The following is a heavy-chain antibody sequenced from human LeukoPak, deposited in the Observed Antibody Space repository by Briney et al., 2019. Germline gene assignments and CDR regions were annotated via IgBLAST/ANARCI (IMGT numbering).Heavy chain of an antibody. CDR3: ARGQKKRYYDFWSGYSPPGHY. CDR2: ISYDGSNK. CDR1: GFTFSSYG. Sequence: PGGSLRLSCAASGFTFSSYGMHWVRQAPGKGLEWVAVISYDGSNKYYADSVKGRFTISRDNSKNTLCLQMNSLRAEDTAVYYCARGQKKRYYDFWSGYSPPGHYWGQGTLVTVSS. V-gene: IGHV3-30*03. D-gene: IGHD3-3*01. J-gene: IGHJ4*02.